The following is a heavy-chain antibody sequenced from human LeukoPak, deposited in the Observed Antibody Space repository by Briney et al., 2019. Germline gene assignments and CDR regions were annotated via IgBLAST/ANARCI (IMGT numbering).Heavy chain of an antibody. CDR1: GFTFSDYA. Sequence: GGSLRLSCAASGFTFSDYAMSWVRQAPGKGLEWVSALGSGGRGSHYADSVKGRFTISRDDSKNTLYLQMNSLRAEDTAVYFCARPGLAVAGTRWFDPWGQGTLVTVSS. D-gene: IGHD6-19*01. CDR3: ARPGLAVAGTRWFDP. V-gene: IGHV3-23*01. J-gene: IGHJ5*02. CDR2: LGSGGRGS.